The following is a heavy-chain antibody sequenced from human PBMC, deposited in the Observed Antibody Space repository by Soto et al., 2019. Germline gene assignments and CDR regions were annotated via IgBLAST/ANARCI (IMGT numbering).Heavy chain of an antibody. D-gene: IGHD4-4*01. CDR1: GGSFSGYY. V-gene: IGHV4-34*01. CDR2: ISHSGST. J-gene: IGHJ5*02. CDR3: ARGYSSYFLAVGNWFHP. Sequence: PSEALSLTCAVYGGSFSGYYWSWIRQPPGKGLEWIGEISHSGSTNYNPSLKSRVTISVDTSKDQFSLKLSSVTAADTAVYYCARGYSSYFLAVGNWFHPWGQGTLVTGSS.